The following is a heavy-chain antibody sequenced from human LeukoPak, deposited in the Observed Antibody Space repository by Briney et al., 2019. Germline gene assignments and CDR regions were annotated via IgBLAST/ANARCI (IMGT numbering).Heavy chain of an antibody. CDR2: TYYRSTWYT. D-gene: IGHD6-19*01. V-gene: IGHV6-1*01. Sequence: SQTLSLTCAISGNSVSSNSAAWNWIRQSPSRGLEWLGRTYYRSTWYTDYAVSVRSRITINPDTSKNQFSLQLKSVTPEDTAVYYCASTSGWYEPIDYWGQGTLVTVSS. J-gene: IGHJ4*02. CDR1: GNSVSSNSAA. CDR3: ASTSGWYEPIDY.